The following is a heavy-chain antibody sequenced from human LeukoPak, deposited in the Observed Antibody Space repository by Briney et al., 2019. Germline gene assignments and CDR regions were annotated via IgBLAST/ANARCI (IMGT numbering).Heavy chain of an antibody. D-gene: IGHD4-11*01. J-gene: IGHJ5*02. CDR3: ARDYSSFNWFDP. Sequence: SETLSLTCTVSGGSISNGGYYWSWIRQPPGKGLEWIGYISYSGGTNYNPSLKSRVTISVDTSKNQFSLKLSSVTAADTAVYYCARDYSSFNWFDPWGQGTLVTVSS. CDR2: ISYSGGT. CDR1: GGSISNGGYY. V-gene: IGHV4-61*08.